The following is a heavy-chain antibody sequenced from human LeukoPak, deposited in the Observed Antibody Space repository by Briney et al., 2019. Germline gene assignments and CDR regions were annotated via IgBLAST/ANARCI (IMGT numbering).Heavy chain of an antibody. V-gene: IGHV1-2*04. CDR2: INPNSGGT. Sequence: ASVKVSCTASGYTFTGYYMHWVRQAPGQGLEWMGWINPNSGGTNYAQKFQGWVTMTRDTSISTAYMELSRLRSDDTAVYYCATTRYDSSGYYYHAFDIWGRGTMVTVSS. J-gene: IGHJ3*02. CDR3: ATTRYDSSGYYYHAFDI. CDR1: GYTFTGYY. D-gene: IGHD3-22*01.